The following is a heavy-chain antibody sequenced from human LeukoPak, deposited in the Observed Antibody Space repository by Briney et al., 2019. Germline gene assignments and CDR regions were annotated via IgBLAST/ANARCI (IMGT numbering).Heavy chain of an antibody. J-gene: IGHJ4*02. Sequence: SQTLSLTCAVSGGSISSGGYSWSWIRQPPGKGLEWIGYIYHSGSTYYNPSLKSRVTISVDRSKNQFSLKLSSVTAADTAVYYCVRLNVDTAMVYFDYWGQGTLVTVSS. CDR2: IYHSGST. CDR3: VRLNVDTAMVYFDY. D-gene: IGHD5-18*01. CDR1: GGSISSGGYS. V-gene: IGHV4-30-2*01.